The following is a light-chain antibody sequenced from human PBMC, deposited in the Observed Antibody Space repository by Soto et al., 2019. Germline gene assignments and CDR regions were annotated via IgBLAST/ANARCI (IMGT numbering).Light chain of an antibody. V-gene: IGKV3-20*01. Sequence: EIVLTQSPGTLSLSPGETATLSCRASQSVSSSYLAWYQQKPGQAPRLLIYGASSRASGIPDRFTGSGSGYGTDFTLTISRLEPEDFAVYYCQQYGRSPPVTFGPGTKVDIK. CDR1: QSVSSSY. CDR2: GAS. J-gene: IGKJ3*01. CDR3: QQYGRSPPVT.